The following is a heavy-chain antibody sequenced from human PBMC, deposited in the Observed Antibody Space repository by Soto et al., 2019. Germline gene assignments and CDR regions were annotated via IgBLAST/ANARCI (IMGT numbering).Heavy chain of an antibody. V-gene: IGHV4-4*07. CDR3: AREQYSYGSYYYYYGMDV. J-gene: IGHJ6*02. CDR2: IYTSGST. Sequence: SETLSLTCTVSGGSISSYYWSWIRQPAGKGLEWIGRIYTSGSTNYNPSLKSRVTMSVDTSKNQFSLKLSSVTAADTAVYYCAREQYSYGSYYYYYGMDVWGQGTTDTVSS. D-gene: IGHD5-18*01. CDR1: GGSISSYY.